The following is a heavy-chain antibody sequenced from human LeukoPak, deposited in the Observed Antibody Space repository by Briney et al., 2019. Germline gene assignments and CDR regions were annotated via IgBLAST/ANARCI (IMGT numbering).Heavy chain of an antibody. J-gene: IGHJ6*03. CDR3: ARDRSSGYYNYYYSYMDV. CDR2: IKQDGSEK. D-gene: IGHD3-22*01. CDR1: GFTFSSYW. Sequence: GGSLRLSCAASGFTFSSYWMSWVRQAPGKGLEWVATIKQDGSEKYYVDSVKGRFTISRDNSKNSLYLQMNSLRAEDTAVYYCARDRSSGYYNYYYSYMDVWGKGTTVTISS. V-gene: IGHV3-7*01.